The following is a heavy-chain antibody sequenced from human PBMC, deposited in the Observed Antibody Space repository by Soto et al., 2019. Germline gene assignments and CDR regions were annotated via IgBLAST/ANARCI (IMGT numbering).Heavy chain of an antibody. J-gene: IGHJ4*02. D-gene: IGHD1-1*01. CDR3: ARWNGYGDS. V-gene: IGHV3-23*01. Sequence: EVQLLESGGGLAQPGGSLRLSCAASGFSISTYGVTWVRQAPGKGLEWVSGFSGSSGNTYDADSVKGRFTISRDNSKNTVYLQMNSLRAEDTAVYYCARWNGYGDSWGQGTLVTVSS. CDR2: FSGSSGNT. CDR1: GFSISTYG.